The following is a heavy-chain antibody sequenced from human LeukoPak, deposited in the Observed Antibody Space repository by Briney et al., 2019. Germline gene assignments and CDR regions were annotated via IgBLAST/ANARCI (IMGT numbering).Heavy chain of an antibody. J-gene: IGHJ4*02. V-gene: IGHV3-11*04. D-gene: IGHD2-21*02. Sequence: KPGGSLRLSCVVSGFSFSDSYMTWIRQTPGKGLEWLAYISGSSSDIYYADSVKGRATISRDNAKNSLYLQMNSLRAEDTAVYYCARPAYCGGNCYYFPDYWGQGTLVTVSS. CDR2: ISGSSSDI. CDR3: ARPAYCGGNCYYFPDY. CDR1: GFSFSDSY.